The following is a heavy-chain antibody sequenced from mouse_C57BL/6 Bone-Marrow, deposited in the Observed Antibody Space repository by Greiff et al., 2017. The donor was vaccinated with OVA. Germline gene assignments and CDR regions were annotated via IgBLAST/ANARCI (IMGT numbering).Heavy chain of an antibody. V-gene: IGHV7-1*01. CDR2: SRNKANDYTT. CDR1: GFTFSDFY. J-gene: IGHJ1*03. CDR3: ARDNWDWYFDV. Sequence: EVKLMESGGGLVQSGRSLRLSCATSGFTFSDFYMEWVRQAPGKGLEWIAASRNKANDYTTEYSASVKGRFIVSRDTSQSILYLQMNALRAEDTAIYYCARDNWDWYFDVWGTGITVTVSS. D-gene: IGHD4-1*01.